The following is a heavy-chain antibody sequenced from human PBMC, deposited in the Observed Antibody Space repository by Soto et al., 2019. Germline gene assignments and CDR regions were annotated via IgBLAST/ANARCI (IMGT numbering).Heavy chain of an antibody. Sequence: SLKLSCAASGFTFSSYGMHWVRQAPGKSLEWVAVISYDGSNKYYADSVKGRFTISRDNSKNTLYLQMNSLRAEDTAVYYCAKELAARGYYYYYYGMDVWGQGSTVSVSS. J-gene: IGHJ6*02. V-gene: IGHV3-30*18. D-gene: IGHD6-6*01. CDR2: ISYDGSNK. CDR1: GFTFSSYG. CDR3: AKELAARGYYYYYYGMDV.